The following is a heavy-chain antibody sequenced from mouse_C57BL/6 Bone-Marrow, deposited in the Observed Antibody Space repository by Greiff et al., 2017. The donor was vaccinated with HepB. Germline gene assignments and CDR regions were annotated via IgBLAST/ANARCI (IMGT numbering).Heavy chain of an antibody. V-gene: IGHV1-4*01. CDR2: INPSSGYT. CDR3: ARSKDRIYYDYVRAMDY. Sequence: VMLVESGAELARPGASVKMSCKASGYTFTSYTMHWVKQRPGQGLEWIGYINPSSGYTKYNQKFKDKATLTADKSSSTAYMQLSSLTSEDSAVYYCARSKDRIYYDYVRAMDYWGQGTSVTVSS. CDR1: GYTFTSYT. D-gene: IGHD2-4*01. J-gene: IGHJ4*01.